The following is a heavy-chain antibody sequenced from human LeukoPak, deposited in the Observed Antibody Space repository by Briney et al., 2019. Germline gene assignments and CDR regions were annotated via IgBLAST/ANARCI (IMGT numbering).Heavy chain of an antibody. Sequence: SETLSLTCAVSGGSISSDNWWSWVRQPPGKGLEWIGEIFQSGRTNYNPSLKRRISPTVDKSKKQISLKLNSVTPAEPAVYYCARHPSAPGRDYSFYMAVWGKGTMVTISS. CDR3: ARHPSAPGRDYSFYMAV. CDR1: GGSISSDNW. V-gene: IGHV4-4*02. J-gene: IGHJ6*03. CDR2: IFQSGRT.